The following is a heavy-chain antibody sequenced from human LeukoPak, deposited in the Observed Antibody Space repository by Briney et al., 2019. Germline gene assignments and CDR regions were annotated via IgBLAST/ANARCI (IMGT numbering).Heavy chain of an antibody. CDR3: AKMQGYFDY. J-gene: IGHJ4*02. Sequence: GGSLRLSCAVSGITLSNYGMSWVRQAPGKGLEWVAGISDSGGRTNYADSVKGRFTISRDNSKSTVSLQMNSLRAEDTAIYYCAKMQGYFDYWGQGALVTVSS. CDR2: ISDSGGRT. V-gene: IGHV3-23*01. CDR1: GITLSNYG.